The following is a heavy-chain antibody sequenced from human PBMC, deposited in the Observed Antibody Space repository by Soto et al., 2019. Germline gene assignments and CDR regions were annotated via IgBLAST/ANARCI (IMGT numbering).Heavy chain of an antibody. CDR2: IFSNDEK. V-gene: IGHV2-26*01. Sequence: QVTLKESGPVLVKPTENLTLTCTVSGFSLSNARMGVSWFRQPPGKALEWLAHIFSNDEKSYSTSLKSRLTISKDTSKSQVVLTMTNMDPVDTGTYYCARIRRGVIYYYYGMDVWGQGTTVTGSS. CDR1: GFSLSNARMG. J-gene: IGHJ6*02. CDR3: ARIRRGVIYYYYGMDV. D-gene: IGHD3-10*01.